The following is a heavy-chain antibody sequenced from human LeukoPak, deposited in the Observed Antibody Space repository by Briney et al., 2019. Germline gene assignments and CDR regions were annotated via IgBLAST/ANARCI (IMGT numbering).Heavy chain of an antibody. CDR1: GFTFSSYA. J-gene: IGHJ4*02. CDR2: ISYDGSNK. Sequence: GGSLRLSCAASGFTFSSYAMHWVRQVPGKGVEWVAVISYDGSNKYYADSVKGRFTISRDNSKNTLYLQMNSLRAEDTAVYYCARVGLAAASPFDYWGQGTLVTVSS. CDR3: ARVGLAAASPFDY. V-gene: IGHV3-30*04. D-gene: IGHD6-13*01.